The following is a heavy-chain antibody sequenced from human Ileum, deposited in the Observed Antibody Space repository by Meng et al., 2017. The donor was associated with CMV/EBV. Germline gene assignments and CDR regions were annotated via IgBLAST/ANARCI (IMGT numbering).Heavy chain of an antibody. CDR1: AYTFTGYY. V-gene: IGHV1-2*02. Sequence: LVQLGAWVKKPGASVKASCKASAYTFTGYYMHWVRQAPGQGLEWMGWINPNSGGTNYAQKFQGRVTMTRDTSISTAYMELSRLRSDDTAVYYCARGLWFGELGFDYWGQGTLVTVSS. CDR2: INPNSGGT. J-gene: IGHJ4*02. CDR3: ARGLWFGELGFDY. D-gene: IGHD3-10*01.